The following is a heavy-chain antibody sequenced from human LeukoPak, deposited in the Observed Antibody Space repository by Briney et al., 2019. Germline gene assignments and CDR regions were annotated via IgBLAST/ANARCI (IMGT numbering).Heavy chain of an antibody. CDR1: GGSFSGYY. CDR3: ATFGEYHNWFDP. V-gene: IGHV4-34*01. D-gene: IGHD3-10*01. CDR2: INHSGST. Sequence: SETLSLTCAVYGGSFSGYYWSWIRQPPGKGLEWIGEINHSGSTNYNPSLKSRVTISVDTSKNQFSLKLSSVTAADTAVYYCATFGEYHNWFDPWGQGTLVTVSS. J-gene: IGHJ5*02.